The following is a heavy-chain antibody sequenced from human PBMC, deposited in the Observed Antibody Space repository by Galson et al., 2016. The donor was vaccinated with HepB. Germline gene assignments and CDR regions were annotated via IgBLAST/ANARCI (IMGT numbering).Heavy chain of an antibody. CDR2: IYPGDSDT. Sequence: QSGAEVKKPGESLKISCKASGYSFPNSWIGWVRQMPGKGLEWMGIIYPGDSDTRYSPSFQGQVTISADTSISTAYLQWSSLKASDTAMYYCARVEGSSSRWYFDLWGRGTLVTVSS. CDR3: ARVEGSSSRWYFDL. D-gene: IGHD6-6*01. V-gene: IGHV5-51*01. CDR1: GYSFPNSW. J-gene: IGHJ2*01.